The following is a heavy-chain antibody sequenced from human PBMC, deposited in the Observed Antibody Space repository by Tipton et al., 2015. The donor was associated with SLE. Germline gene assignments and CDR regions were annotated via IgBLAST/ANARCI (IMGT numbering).Heavy chain of an antibody. Sequence: SLRLSCAASGFTFDDYAMHWVRQAPGKGLEWVSGISWNSGSIGYVDSVKGRFTISRDNAKNSLYLQMNSLRAGDTAVYYCARGGGSYNWFDPWGQGTLVTVSS. CDR2: ISWNSGSI. CDR3: ARGGGSYNWFDP. D-gene: IGHD1-26*01. J-gene: IGHJ5*02. V-gene: IGHV3-9*01. CDR1: GFTFDDYA.